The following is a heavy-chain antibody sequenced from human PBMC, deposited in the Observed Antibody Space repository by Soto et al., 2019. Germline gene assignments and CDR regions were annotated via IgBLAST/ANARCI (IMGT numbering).Heavy chain of an antibody. CDR3: ASVGPWGEYYYYCMGV. Sequence: EVQLVESGGGLVQPGGSLRLSCAASGFTVSSNYMRWVRQAPGKGLEWVSVIYSGGSTYYADSVKVRLTISRDNSKNRLYLQMNSLRAEDKAVYYCASVGPWGEYYYYCMGVWGQVTTVTVSS. V-gene: IGHV3-66*02. CDR1: GFTVSSNY. J-gene: IGHJ6*02. CDR2: IYSGGST. D-gene: IGHD7-27*01.